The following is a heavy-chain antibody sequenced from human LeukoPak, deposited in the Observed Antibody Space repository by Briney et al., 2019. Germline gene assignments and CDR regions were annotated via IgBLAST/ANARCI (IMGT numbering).Heavy chain of an antibody. CDR2: INHSGST. D-gene: IGHD3-22*01. V-gene: IGHV4-34*01. J-gene: IGHJ4*02. CDR1: GGSFSGYY. Sequence: PSETLSLTCAVYGGSFSGYYWSWIRQPPGKGLEWIGEINHSGSTNYNPSLKSRVTISVDTSENQFSLKLSCVTAADTAVYYCGRSSGHRLGVDYWGQGTLVTVSS. CDR3: GRSSGHRLGVDY.